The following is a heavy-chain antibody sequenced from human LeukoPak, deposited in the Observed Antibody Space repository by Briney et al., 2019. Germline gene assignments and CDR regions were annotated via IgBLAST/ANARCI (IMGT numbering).Heavy chain of an antibody. J-gene: IGHJ3*02. D-gene: IGHD4-23*01. Sequence: SETLSLICAVYGGSFSGYYWSWIRQPPGKGLEWIGEINHSGSTNYNPSLKSRVTISVDTSKNQFSLKLSSVTAADTAVYYCARTTVVTPSAFDIWGQGTMVTVSS. CDR2: INHSGST. V-gene: IGHV4-34*01. CDR1: GGSFSGYY. CDR3: ARTTVVTPSAFDI.